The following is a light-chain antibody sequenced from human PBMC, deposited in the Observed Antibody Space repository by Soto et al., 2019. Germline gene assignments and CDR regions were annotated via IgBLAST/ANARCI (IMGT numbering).Light chain of an antibody. CDR3: AVWDDRLNGPV. Sequence: QAVVTQPPSASGTPGQRVTISCSGGSSNIGSNTVNWYQHFPGTAPTLLIYSNTQRPSGVPDRFSGSKSGTSASLAISGLQSEDEADYYCAVWDDRLNGPVFGGGTQLTVL. CDR1: SSNIGSNT. J-gene: IGLJ2*01. V-gene: IGLV1-44*01. CDR2: SNT.